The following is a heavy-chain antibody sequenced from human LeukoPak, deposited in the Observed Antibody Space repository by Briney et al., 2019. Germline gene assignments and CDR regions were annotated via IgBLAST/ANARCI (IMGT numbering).Heavy chain of an antibody. J-gene: IGHJ4*02. V-gene: IGHV3-64D*06. CDR3: VKGPCSGGSCYLDY. CDR1: GFSFSSYA. D-gene: IGHD2-15*01. CDR2: ISSNGGST. Sequence: GGSLRLSCSASGFSFSSYAMHWVRQAPGKGLEYVSAISSNGGSTYYADSVRGRFTISRDNSKNTLYLQVSSLRPDDTAIYYCVKGPCSGGSCYLDYWGQGTLVTVAS.